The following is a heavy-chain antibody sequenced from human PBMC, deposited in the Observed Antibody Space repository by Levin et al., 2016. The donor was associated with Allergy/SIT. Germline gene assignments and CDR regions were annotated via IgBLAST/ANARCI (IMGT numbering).Heavy chain of an antibody. Sequence: ASVKVSCKPSGYTFSSYDINWVRQGTGQGLEWMGWMNPNSGNTGYAQKFQGRVTMTRNTSISTAYMELSSLRSEDTAVYYCAREPVRGRFDLWGQGTLVTVSS. CDR1: GYTFSSYD. J-gene: IGHJ5*02. D-gene: IGHD3-10*01. CDR2: MNPNSGNT. V-gene: IGHV1-8*01. CDR3: AREPVRGRFDL.